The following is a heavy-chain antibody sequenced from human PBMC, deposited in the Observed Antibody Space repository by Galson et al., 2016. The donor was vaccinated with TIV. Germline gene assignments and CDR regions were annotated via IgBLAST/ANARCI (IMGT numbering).Heavy chain of an antibody. V-gene: IGHV2-70*11. CDR2: IDWDDDK. CDR3: ARISGYYDSSGHYIPRSFDY. D-gene: IGHD3-22*01. J-gene: IGHJ4*02. CDR1: GFSLNTDGMC. Sequence: ALVKPTQTLTLTCSFSGFSLNTDGMCVNWIRQPPGKALEWLARIDWDDDKSYTSSLKTRLTISKDTSKNQVVLTMTNVDPVDTATYYCARISGYYDSSGHYIPRSFDYWGQGTLVTVSS.